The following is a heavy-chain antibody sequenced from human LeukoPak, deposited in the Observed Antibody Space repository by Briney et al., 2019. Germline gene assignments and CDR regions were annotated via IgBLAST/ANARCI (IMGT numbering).Heavy chain of an antibody. CDR1: GDSISSSSYY. Sequence: PSETLSLTCTVSGDSISSSSYYWGWIRQPPGKGLVWIGGIYYSGSTFYNPSLKSRVTISVDTSKNQFSLTLNSVTAADTAVFYCARGYTSGWYKYYFDYWGQGTLVTVSS. J-gene: IGHJ4*02. V-gene: IGHV4-39*01. D-gene: IGHD6-19*01. CDR2: IYYSGST. CDR3: ARGYTSGWYKYYFDY.